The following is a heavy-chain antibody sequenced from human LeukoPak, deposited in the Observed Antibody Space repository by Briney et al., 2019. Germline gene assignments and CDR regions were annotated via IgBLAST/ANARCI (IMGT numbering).Heavy chain of an antibody. CDR3: ARLWRAAIDY. V-gene: IGHV3-7*01. D-gene: IGHD1-1*01. CDR1: GFRFNNSW. J-gene: IGHJ4*02. Sequence: GGSLRLSCAASGFRFNNSWMDWVRQAPGKGLEWVAYIKPDGSQKEYVGSVKGRFTISRDNAKNSLYLQMSNLRAEDTAVYYCARLWRAAIDYGGQGTLVTVSS. CDR2: IKPDGSQK.